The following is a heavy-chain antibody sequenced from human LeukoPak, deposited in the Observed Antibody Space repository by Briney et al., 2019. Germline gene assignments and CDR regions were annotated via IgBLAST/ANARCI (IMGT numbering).Heavy chain of an antibody. D-gene: IGHD4-17*01. Sequence: GGSLRLSCAVSGFTIRSYAMNWVRQAPGKGLEWVSTISASTDSTYYTDSVKGRFTISRDNFRNMLHLEMNSLRAEDTAVYYCTRDPNGDYVGAFDMWGPGTMVTVSS. CDR1: GFTIRSYA. J-gene: IGHJ3*02. CDR3: TRDPNGDYVGAFDM. V-gene: IGHV3-23*01. CDR2: ISASTDST.